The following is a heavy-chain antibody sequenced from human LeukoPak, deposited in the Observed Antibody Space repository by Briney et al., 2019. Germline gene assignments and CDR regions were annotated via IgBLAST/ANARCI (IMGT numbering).Heavy chain of an antibody. J-gene: IGHJ4*02. CDR3: ARGPRDAYYFDY. CDR2: IWYDGSNK. Sequence: GRSLRLSCAASGFTFSSYGMHWVRQAPGKGLEWVAVIWYDGSNKYYADSVKGRFTISRDNSKNTLYLQMNSLRAEDTAVYYCARGPRDAYYFDYGGQGTLVTVSS. CDR1: GFTFSSYG. V-gene: IGHV3-33*01.